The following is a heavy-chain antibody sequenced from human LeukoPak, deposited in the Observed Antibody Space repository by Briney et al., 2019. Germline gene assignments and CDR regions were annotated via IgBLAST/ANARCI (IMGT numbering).Heavy chain of an antibody. Sequence: GGSLRLSCVASGLTFRTHGMNWVRQGQRKGLDWISYISPSTSAIYYANSVKDRFTISRDNAKHSLYLQMNSLRVEDTAVYYCASWAGAATGFSGPFDYWGQGILVTVSS. J-gene: IGHJ4*02. CDR1: GLTFRTHG. CDR2: ISPSTSAI. V-gene: IGHV3-48*01. D-gene: IGHD6-13*01. CDR3: ASWAGAATGFSGPFDY.